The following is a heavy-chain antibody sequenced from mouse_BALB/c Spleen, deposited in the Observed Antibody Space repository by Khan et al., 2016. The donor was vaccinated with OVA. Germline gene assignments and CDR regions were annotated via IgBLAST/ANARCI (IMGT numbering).Heavy chain of an antibody. CDR2: INPYNDGA. D-gene: IGHD1-1*01. J-gene: IGHJ3*01. CDR1: GYTFTNYI. V-gene: IGHV1S136*01. CDR3: ASGCGSSYWSGY. Sequence: VQLQQSGPVLVKPGASVKMSCKAFGYTFTNYIVHCVQPTPGQGLVWIGYINPYNDGAKYNENFKGKATLTSDKPSSSAYIYLSGLTSDDSAVSSGASGCGSSYWSGYWGQGTRVTIS.